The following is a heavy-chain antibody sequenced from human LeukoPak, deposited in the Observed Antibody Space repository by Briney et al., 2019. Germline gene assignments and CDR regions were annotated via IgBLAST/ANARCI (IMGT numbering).Heavy chain of an antibody. J-gene: IGHJ5*02. Sequence: GGSLRLSCAVSGFTFSSYWMHWVRQAPGKGLVWVSRIKTDGSYTSYADSVKGRFTISRDNAKSTLYLQMNSLRVDDTAVYYCASGHGGLAAVFQFDPWGQGTLVTVSS. V-gene: IGHV3-74*01. D-gene: IGHD6-13*01. CDR1: GFTFSSYW. CDR2: IKTDGSYT. CDR3: ASGHGGLAAVFQFDP.